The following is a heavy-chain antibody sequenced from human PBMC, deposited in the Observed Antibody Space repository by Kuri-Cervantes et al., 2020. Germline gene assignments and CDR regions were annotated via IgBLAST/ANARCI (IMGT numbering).Heavy chain of an antibody. V-gene: IGHV1-69*05. J-gene: IGHJ4*02. CDR2: IIPIFGTA. CDR3: ARDYYSGSYYGDY. CDR1: GYTFTYRY. Sequence: SVKVSCKASGYTFTYRYLHWVRQAPGQALEWMGGIIPIFGTANYAQKFQGRVTITTDESTSTAYMELRSLTSDDTAVYYCARDYYSGSYYGDYWGQGTLVTVSS. D-gene: IGHD1-26*01.